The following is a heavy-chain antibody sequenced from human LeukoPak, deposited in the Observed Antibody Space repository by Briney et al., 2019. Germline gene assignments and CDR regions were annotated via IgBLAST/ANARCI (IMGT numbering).Heavy chain of an antibody. CDR1: GGSFSSYY. Sequence: TETLSLTCAVYGGSFSSYYWSWIRQPPGKGLEWIGEINHSGSTNYNPSLKSRVTISVDTSKKQFSLKMSSVTAADTAVYYCARVAPPNPYWGQGTLVTVSS. CDR3: ARVAPPNPY. V-gene: IGHV4-34*01. J-gene: IGHJ4*02. CDR2: INHSGST.